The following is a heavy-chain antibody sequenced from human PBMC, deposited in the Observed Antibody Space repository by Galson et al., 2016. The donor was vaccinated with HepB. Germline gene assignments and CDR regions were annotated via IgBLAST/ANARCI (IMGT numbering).Heavy chain of an antibody. CDR2: MYNRGSA. D-gene: IGHD6-19*01. V-gene: IGHV4-30-4*01. Sequence: TLSLTCTVSGGSISSAYFHWSWIRQPPGKGLEWIGYMYNRGSAHYNPSLRSRLTISLDTSRNHFSLKVNSVTAADTAVYYCARVNWIPVAAASGPDAFDIWGQGTMVTVSS. J-gene: IGHJ3*02. CDR3: ARVNWIPVAAASGPDAFDI. CDR1: GGSISSAYFH.